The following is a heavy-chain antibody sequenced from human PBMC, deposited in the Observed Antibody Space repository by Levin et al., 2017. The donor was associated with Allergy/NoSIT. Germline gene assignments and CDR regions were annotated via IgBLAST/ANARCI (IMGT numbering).Heavy chain of an antibody. CDR2: ISYDGSNK. D-gene: IGHD6-13*01. J-gene: IGHJ4*02. V-gene: IGHV3-30-3*01. CDR1: GFTFSSYA. Sequence: GGSLRLSCAASGFTFSSYAMHWVRQAPGKGLEWVAVISYDGSNKYYADSVKGRFTISRDNSKNTLYLQMNSLRDEDTAVYYCAREGRAAAEAWKVWGQGTLVTVSS. CDR3: AREGRAAAEAWKV.